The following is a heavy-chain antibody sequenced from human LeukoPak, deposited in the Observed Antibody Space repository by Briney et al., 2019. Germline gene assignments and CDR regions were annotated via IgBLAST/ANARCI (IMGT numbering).Heavy chain of an antibody. V-gene: IGHV4-59*01. CDR2: IYYSGST. J-gene: IGHJ6*03. Sequence: PSETLSLTCTVSGGSISSYYWSWIRQPPGKGLERIGYIYYSGSTNYNPSLKSRVTISVDTSKNQFSLKLSSVTAADTAVYYCASDYYNFWSGSPRGYYYMDVWGKGTTVTVSS. CDR3: ASDYYNFWSGSPRGYYYMDV. CDR1: GGSISSYY. D-gene: IGHD3-3*01.